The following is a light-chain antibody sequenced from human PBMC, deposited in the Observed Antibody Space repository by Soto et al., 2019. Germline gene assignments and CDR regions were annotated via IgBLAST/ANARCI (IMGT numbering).Light chain of an antibody. CDR1: QSVRSN. CDR2: DAS. Sequence: EIVMTQSPATLSVSPGERATLSCRASQSVRSNLAWYQQNPGQAPRLLIYDASTRATGIPARFSGSGSGTEFTLTISSLQSEDFAVYFCQQYDSWPPITFGQGTRLEIK. V-gene: IGKV3-15*01. J-gene: IGKJ5*01. CDR3: QQYDSWPPIT.